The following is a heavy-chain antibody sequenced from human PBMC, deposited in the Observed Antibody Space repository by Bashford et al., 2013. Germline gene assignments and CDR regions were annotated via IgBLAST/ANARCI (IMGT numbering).Heavy chain of an antibody. D-gene: IGHD6-19*01. J-gene: IGHJ6*02. V-gene: IGHV3-30*04. Sequence: VRQAPGEGLEWVAVISYDGKKKYYADSVKGRFTISRDNSSDTLYLQMISLRPEDTAVYYCARGFQQWLLPIYGMDVWGQGTTVTVSS. CDR2: ISYDGKKK. CDR3: ARGFQQWLLPIYGMDV.